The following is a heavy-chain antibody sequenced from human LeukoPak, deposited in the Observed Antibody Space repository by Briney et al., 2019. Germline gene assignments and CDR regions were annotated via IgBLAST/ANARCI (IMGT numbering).Heavy chain of an antibody. CDR3: ARISGIAVAGTRDY. J-gene: IGHJ4*02. Sequence: SETLSLTCAVSGGSISSSNWWSWARQPPGKGLEWIAEIHHSGSTNYNPSLKSRVTISVDTSKNQVSLKLSSVTAADTAVYYCARISGIAVAGTRDYWGQGTLVTVSS. CDR2: IHHSGST. D-gene: IGHD6-19*01. CDR1: GGSISSSNW. V-gene: IGHV4-4*02.